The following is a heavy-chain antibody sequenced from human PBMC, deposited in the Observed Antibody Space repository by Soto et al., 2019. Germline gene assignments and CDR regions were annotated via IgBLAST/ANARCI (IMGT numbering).Heavy chain of an antibody. Sequence: QVQLVQSGAEVKKPGASVKVSCKASGYTSFDVGISWVRQAPGQGLEWVGWISTHNADTKYAQKVQDRVTMTTDTSTQTGFMELRSLSSDDTAIYFCAREYCDSARCYGPDYWGQGTLVTVSS. D-gene: IGHD2-2*01. V-gene: IGHV1-18*01. J-gene: IGHJ4*02. CDR2: ISTHNADT. CDR1: GYTSFDVG. CDR3: AREYCDSARCYGPDY.